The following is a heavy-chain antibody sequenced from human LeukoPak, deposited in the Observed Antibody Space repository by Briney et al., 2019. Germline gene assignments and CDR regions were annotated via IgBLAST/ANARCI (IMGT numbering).Heavy chain of an antibody. D-gene: IGHD2-21*01. CDR1: GGSFSGYY. J-gene: IGHJ4*02. V-gene: IGHV4-34*01. CDR3: ARYFGAY. Sequence: SETLSLTCAVYGGSFSGYYWSWIRQPPGEGLEWIGEINHSGSTNYNPSLKSRVTISVDTSKNQFSLKLSSVTAADTAVYYCARYFGAYWGQGTLVTVSS. CDR2: INHSGST.